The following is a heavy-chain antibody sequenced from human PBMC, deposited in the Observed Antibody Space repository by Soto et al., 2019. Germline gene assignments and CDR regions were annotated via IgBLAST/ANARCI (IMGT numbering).Heavy chain of an antibody. Sequence: SETLSLTCTVSGGSISSGDYYWSWIRQPPGKGLEWIGYIYYSGSTYYNPSLKSRVTISVDTSKNQFSLKLSSVTAAATAVYYCASFSMDNYFDYWGQGTLVTVSS. CDR3: ASFSMDNYFDY. J-gene: IGHJ4*02. V-gene: IGHV4-30-4*01. D-gene: IGHD2-2*03. CDR2: IYYSGST. CDR1: GGSISSGDYY.